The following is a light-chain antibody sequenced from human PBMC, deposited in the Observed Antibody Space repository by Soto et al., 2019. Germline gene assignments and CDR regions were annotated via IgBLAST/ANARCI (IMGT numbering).Light chain of an antibody. V-gene: IGKV1-33*01. CDR3: QQYNSMLS. J-gene: IGKJ4*01. CDR2: DAS. CDR1: HDVSRN. Sequence: DIPMTQSPSSLSASEGDRVTITCQSSHDVSRNLNWFQQKPGEAPQLLIYDASNLERGVPSRFSGSGSGTDFTLTISSLQPDDVATYYCQQYNSMLSFGGGTEVEIK.